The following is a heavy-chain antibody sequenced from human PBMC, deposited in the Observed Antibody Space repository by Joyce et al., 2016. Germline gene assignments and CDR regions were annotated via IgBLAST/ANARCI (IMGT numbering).Heavy chain of an antibody. D-gene: IGHD4-17*01. CDR1: GFSFSQFF. V-gene: IGHV3-30-3*01. Sequence: QVQLVESGGGVGQPGRSLTLSCAAFGFSFSQFFMVWIRQAPGKGLEGAAVISSDGSNKDYADAAKGRFIISRDNSKNTLNLQMTGLRSDDTGVYYCARGTTVTRMGNWFDPWGQGTLVTVSS. J-gene: IGHJ5*02. CDR2: ISSDGSNK. CDR3: ARGTTVTRMGNWFDP.